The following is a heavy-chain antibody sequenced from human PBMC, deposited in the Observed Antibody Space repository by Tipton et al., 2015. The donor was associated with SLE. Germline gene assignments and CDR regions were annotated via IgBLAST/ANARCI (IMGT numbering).Heavy chain of an antibody. Sequence: TLSLTCAVSGYIISSSYYWGWIRQPPGKGLEWIGSISHGGRTYYSPSLKSRVSISLDASKNQFSLKLSSVTAADTVVYYCAREGWGFSYYFDSWGQGTLVTVSS. V-gene: IGHV4-38-2*02. D-gene: IGHD7-27*01. CDR1: GYIISSSYY. CDR2: ISHGGRT. CDR3: AREGWGFSYYFDS. J-gene: IGHJ4*02.